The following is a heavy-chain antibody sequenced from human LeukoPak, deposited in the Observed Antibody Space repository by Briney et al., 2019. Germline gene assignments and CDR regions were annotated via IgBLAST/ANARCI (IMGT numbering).Heavy chain of an antibody. V-gene: IGHV3-7*03. Sequence: GGSLRLSCAASGFTFSSYWMSWVRQAPGKGLEWVANIKQDGSEKYYVDSVKGRFTISRDNAKNSLYLQMNSLRAEDTAVYNCARYFASSGYYWEVYYGMDVWGQGTTVTVSS. J-gene: IGHJ6*02. D-gene: IGHD3-22*01. CDR1: GFTFSSYW. CDR2: IKQDGSEK. CDR3: ARYFASSGYYWEVYYGMDV.